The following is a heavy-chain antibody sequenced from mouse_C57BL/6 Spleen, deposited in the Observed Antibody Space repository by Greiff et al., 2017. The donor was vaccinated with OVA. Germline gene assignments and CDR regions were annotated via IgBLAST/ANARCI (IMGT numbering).Heavy chain of an antibody. CDR2: LYPGDGDT. D-gene: IGHD2-4*01. V-gene: IGHV1-80*01. J-gene: IGHJ2*01. CDR1: GYAFSSYW. CDR3: AIWAFYYDYDRDY. Sequence: VQLQQSGAELVKPGASVKISCKASGYAFSSYWMNWVKQRPGKGLEWIGQLYPGDGDTNYNGKFKGKATLTADKSSSTAYMQLSSLTSEDSAVYFCAIWAFYYDYDRDYWGQGTTLTVSS.